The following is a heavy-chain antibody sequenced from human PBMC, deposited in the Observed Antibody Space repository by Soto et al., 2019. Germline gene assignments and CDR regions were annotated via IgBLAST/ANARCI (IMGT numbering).Heavy chain of an antibody. CDR1: GGSISSGDYY. D-gene: IGHD4-17*01. CDR3: ARVARTVTIDY. CDR2: IYYSGST. V-gene: IGHV4-30-4*01. J-gene: IGHJ4*02. Sequence: QVQLQESGPGLVKPSQTLSLTCTVSGGSISSGDYYWSWIRQPPGQGLEWIGYIYYSGSTYYNPSLTSRVTISVDTSKNQCSLKVSSVTAADTAVYYCARVARTVTIDYWGQGTLVTVSS.